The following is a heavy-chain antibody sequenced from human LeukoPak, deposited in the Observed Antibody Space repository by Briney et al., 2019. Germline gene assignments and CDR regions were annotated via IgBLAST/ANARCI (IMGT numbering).Heavy chain of an antibody. V-gene: IGHV1-18*01. D-gene: IGHD2-2*01. CDR2: ISAYNGNT. J-gene: IGHJ5*02. CDR3: ARDSRRGVVVVPAAPSNRQFDP. CDR1: GYTFTSYG. Sequence: ASVKVSCKASGYTFTSYGISWVRQAPGQGLEWMGWISAYNGNTNYAQKLQGRVTMTTDTSTSTAYMELRSLRSDDTAVYYCARDSRRGVVVVPAAPSNRQFDPWGQGTLVTVSS.